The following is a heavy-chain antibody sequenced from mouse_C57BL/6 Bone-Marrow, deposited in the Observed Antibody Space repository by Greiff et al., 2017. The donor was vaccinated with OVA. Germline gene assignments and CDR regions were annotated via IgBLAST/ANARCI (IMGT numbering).Heavy chain of an antibody. Sequence: QVQLKESGPGLVAPSQCLSITCTVSGFSFTSYGVSWVRQPPGKGLEWLGVIWGDGGTTYHSALISRLSISKDNSKSQVYLKLNSQQTDDTATYYCAKWSSGYPYYFDYWGQGTTLTVSS. CDR1: GFSFTSYG. CDR2: IWGDGGT. J-gene: IGHJ2*01. D-gene: IGHD3-2*02. CDR3: AKWSSGYPYYFDY. V-gene: IGHV2-3*01.